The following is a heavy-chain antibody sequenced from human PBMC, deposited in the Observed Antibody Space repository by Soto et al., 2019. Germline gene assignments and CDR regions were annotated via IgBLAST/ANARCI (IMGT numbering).Heavy chain of an antibody. D-gene: IGHD2-2*01. J-gene: IGHJ4*02. CDR2: ISNDVRNI. CDR1: GLTFSTYG. Sequence: VQLVESGGGVVQPGKSLRLSCAASGLTFSTYGFHWVRQAPGKGLEWVAVISNDVRNIHYAESVKGRFTISRDNSKNTLYLQMNSLRPNDTAVYYCVKDSLGGMTPVFMPGPDWGQGTLVTASS. CDR3: VKDSLGGMTPVFMPGPD. V-gene: IGHV3-30*18.